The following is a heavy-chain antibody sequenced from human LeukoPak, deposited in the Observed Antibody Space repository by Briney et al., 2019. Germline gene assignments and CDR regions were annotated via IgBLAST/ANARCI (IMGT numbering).Heavy chain of an antibody. Sequence: GSSLRLFCAASGFIYDEYPMHCLRQAPGKGLEGLSDNSWCSGSIGHADSVKGRYTISRDNDKNSLYPQMHSQSAEDTALYFCEKEYCTVAYYDDYLDLWGKGTTVTVSS. D-gene: IGHD4-23*01. CDR2: NSWCSGSI. CDR3: EKEYCTVAYYDDYLDL. V-gene: IGHV3-9*01. J-gene: IGHJ6*03. CDR1: GFIYDEYP.